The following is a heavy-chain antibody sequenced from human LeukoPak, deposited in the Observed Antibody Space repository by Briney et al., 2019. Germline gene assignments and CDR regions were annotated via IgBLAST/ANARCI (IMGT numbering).Heavy chain of an antibody. Sequence: ASVKVSCKASGYTFTGYYMHWVRQAPGQGLEWMGWINPNSGGTNYAQKFQGRVTMTRDTPISIAYMELSRLRSDDTAVYYCARDGEAMYYYDSSGSGGVDYWGQGTLVTVSS. CDR1: GYTFTGYY. J-gene: IGHJ4*02. CDR3: ARDGEAMYYYDSSGSGGVDY. CDR2: INPNSGGT. D-gene: IGHD3-22*01. V-gene: IGHV1-2*02.